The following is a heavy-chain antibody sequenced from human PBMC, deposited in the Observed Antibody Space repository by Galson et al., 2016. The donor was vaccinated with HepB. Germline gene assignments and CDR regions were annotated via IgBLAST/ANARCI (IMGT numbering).Heavy chain of an antibody. CDR2: IDWDDGK. CDR3: ARTAVWSGLRNYYAMDV. V-gene: IGHV2-70*04. CDR1: GFSLSTSGMR. Sequence: PALVKPTQTLTLTCTFSGFSLSTSGMRVSWIRQPPGKALEWLARIDWDDGKFYSTSLKTRLTISKDTSRNQVVLTMTTIDPVDTATYYCARTAVWSGLRNYYAMDVWGQGTTVTVSS. J-gene: IGHJ6*02. D-gene: IGHD3-3*01.